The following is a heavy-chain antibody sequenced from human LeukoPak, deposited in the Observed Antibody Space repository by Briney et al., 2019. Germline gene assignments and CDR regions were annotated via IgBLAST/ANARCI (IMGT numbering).Heavy chain of an antibody. CDR1: GASITSDIFY. D-gene: IGHD4-23*01. Sequence: SETLSLTCTVSGASITSDIFYWNWIRQSPGKGLEWIGAIHNSRGTSYNPSLESRLTISVDPSENKFFLKITSVTDADTATYYCGKVGGNTNSWGQGTLVTVSS. CDR3: GKVGGNTNS. CDR2: IHNSRGT. J-gene: IGHJ4*02. V-gene: IGHV4-30-4*01.